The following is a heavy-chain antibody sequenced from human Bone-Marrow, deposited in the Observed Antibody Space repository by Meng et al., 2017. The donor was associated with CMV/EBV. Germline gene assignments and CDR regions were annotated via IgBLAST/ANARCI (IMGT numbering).Heavy chain of an antibody. V-gene: IGHV4-61*01. Sequence: SETLSLTCTVSGGSISSSSYYWSWIRQPPGKGLEWIGYIYYSGSTNYNPSLKSRVTISVDTSKNQFSLKLSSVTAADTAVYYCARVYSSSSGYTYAFDIWGQGTMVTVSS. CDR1: GGSISSSSYY. CDR3: ARVYSSSSGYTYAFDI. CDR2: IYYSGST. J-gene: IGHJ3*02. D-gene: IGHD6-6*01.